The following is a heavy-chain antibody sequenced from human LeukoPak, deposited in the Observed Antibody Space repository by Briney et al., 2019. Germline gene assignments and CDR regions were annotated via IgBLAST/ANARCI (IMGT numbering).Heavy chain of an antibody. V-gene: IGHV3-23*01. Sequence: GGSLRLSCAASGFTFSSYAMSWVRQAPGRGLEWVSAISGSGGSTYYADSVKGRFTISRDNSKNTLYLQMNSLRAEDTAVYYCVSPKYRSAWFFDYWGQGTLVTVSS. CDR3: VSPKYRSAWFFDY. CDR2: ISGSGGST. J-gene: IGHJ4*02. D-gene: IGHD6-19*01. CDR1: GFTFSSYA.